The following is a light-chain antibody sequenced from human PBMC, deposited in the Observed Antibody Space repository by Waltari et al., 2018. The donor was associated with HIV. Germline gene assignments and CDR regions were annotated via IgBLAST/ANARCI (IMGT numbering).Light chain of an antibody. CDR2: GAS. J-gene: IGKJ1*01. V-gene: IGKV3-15*01. CDR3: QQYNTWPPWT. CDR1: QSVSSS. Sequence: EIVMTQSPATLSASPGDRATLSCRASQSVSSSLAWYQQKPGQAPRLLIYGASTRATGIPARFSGRGSRTEFILTISSLQSEDFAVYYCQQYNTWPPWTFGQGTKVEIE.